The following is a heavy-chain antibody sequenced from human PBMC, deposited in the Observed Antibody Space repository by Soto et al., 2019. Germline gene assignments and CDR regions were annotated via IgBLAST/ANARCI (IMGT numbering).Heavy chain of an antibody. V-gene: IGHV1-69*01. D-gene: IGHD6-13*01. CDR3: ARGASRWYPHFFDS. CDR1: EGTFNSYA. CDR2: IIPYYNTL. Sequence: QAQLVQSGAEVMKPGSSVKLSCKASEGTFNSYAIAWVRQSPGQGLEWMGGIIPYYNTLNYAQKFQDRVTITADVSTNTVYMEVSSLRSDDTAVYFCARGASRWYPHFFDSWAQGTLVTVSS. J-gene: IGHJ4*02.